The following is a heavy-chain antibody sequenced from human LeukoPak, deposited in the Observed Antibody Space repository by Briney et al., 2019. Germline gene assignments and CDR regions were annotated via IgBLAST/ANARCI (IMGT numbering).Heavy chain of an antibody. CDR3: ARDGEGFYYFDY. Sequence: GGSLRLSRAASGFTFSSYSMNWVRQAPGKGLEWVSSISSSSSYIYYADSVKGRFTISRDNAKNSLYLQMNSLRAEDTAVYYCARDGEGFYYFDYWGQGTLVTVSS. V-gene: IGHV3-21*01. CDR2: ISSSSSYI. J-gene: IGHJ4*02. D-gene: IGHD3-3*01. CDR1: GFTFSSYS.